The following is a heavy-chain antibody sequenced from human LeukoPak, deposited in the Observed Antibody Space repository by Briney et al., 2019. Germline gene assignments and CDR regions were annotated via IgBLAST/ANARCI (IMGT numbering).Heavy chain of an antibody. Sequence: GGSLRLSCAASGFTFSSYAMSWVRQAPGKGLGWVSAISGSGGSTYYADSVKGRFTISRDNSKNTLYLQMNSLRAEDTAVYYCAKSIPYYYDSSGYSERPWGQGTLVTVSS. CDR2: ISGSGGST. CDR3: AKSIPYYYDSSGYSERP. D-gene: IGHD3-22*01. V-gene: IGHV3-23*01. J-gene: IGHJ5*02. CDR1: GFTFSSYA.